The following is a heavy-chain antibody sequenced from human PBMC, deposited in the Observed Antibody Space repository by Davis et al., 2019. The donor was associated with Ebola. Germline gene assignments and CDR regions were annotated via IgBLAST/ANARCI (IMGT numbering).Heavy chain of an antibody. CDR2: INWNNAFI. J-gene: IGHJ4*02. CDR1: GFVFDDHA. CDR3: ARRLEAWDF. Sequence: SLKISCTGSGFVFDDHAIHWVRQAPGKGLEWVAGINWNNAFIVYVDSVKDRFTISRDNTKNSLYLHLNNLRAEDTAVYYCARRLEAWDFWGQGTLVTVSS. D-gene: IGHD1-1*01. V-gene: IGHV3-9*01.